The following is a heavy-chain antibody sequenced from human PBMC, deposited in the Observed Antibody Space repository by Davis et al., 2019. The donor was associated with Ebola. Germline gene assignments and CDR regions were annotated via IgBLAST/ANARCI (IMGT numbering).Heavy chain of an antibody. D-gene: IGHD5-18*01. CDR2: IHTSGNT. V-gene: IGHV4-4*07. J-gene: IGHJ4*02. CDR3: ARGWGSAMVDY. Sequence: PSETLSLTCTVSGGSISDYYLNWIRQPAGKGLEWIGHIHTSGNTNYNPSLKSRVTMSVDTSKKQFSLKLSSVTAADTAVYYCARGWGSAMVDYWGQGTLLTVSS. CDR1: GGSISDYY.